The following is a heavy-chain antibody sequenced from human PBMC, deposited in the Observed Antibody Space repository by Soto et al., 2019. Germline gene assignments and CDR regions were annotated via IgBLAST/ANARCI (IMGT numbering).Heavy chain of an antibody. Sequence: PGGSLRLSCAASGFTLSNYWMHWVRQTPGKGLVWVSRINSDGSSTSYADSVKGRFTISRDNAKNTLYLQMNSLRAEDTAVYYCARVPFYYDSSAHQSLYYFDFWGQGTLVTVSS. CDR3: ARVPFYYDSSAHQSLYYFDF. CDR2: INSDGSST. V-gene: IGHV3-74*01. CDR1: GFTLSNYW. J-gene: IGHJ4*02. D-gene: IGHD3-22*01.